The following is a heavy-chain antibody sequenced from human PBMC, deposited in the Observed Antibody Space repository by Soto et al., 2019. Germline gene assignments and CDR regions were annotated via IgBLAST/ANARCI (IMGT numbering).Heavy chain of an antibody. V-gene: IGHV4-34*01. CDR1: GGSFSGYY. J-gene: IGHJ3*02. Sequence: SETLSLTCAVDGGSFSGYYGSWIRQPPGKGLEWIGEINHSGSTNYNPSLKSRVTISVDTSKNQFSLKLSSVTAADTAVYYCARESYYYDSSGSAFDIWGQGTMVT. CDR2: INHSGST. D-gene: IGHD3-22*01. CDR3: ARESYYYDSSGSAFDI.